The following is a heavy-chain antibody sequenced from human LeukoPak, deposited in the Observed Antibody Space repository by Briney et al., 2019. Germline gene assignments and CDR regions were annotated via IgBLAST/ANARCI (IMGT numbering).Heavy chain of an antibody. V-gene: IGHV3-43*02. CDR2: ISGDGGNT. CDR1: GFTFDNYA. Sequence: GGSLRLSCAASGFTFDNYAMHWVRQAPGKGLEWVSLISGDGGNTYYADSVKGRFTISRDNSKNSLYLQMNSLITEDTALYYCAKDFEYSSSSGMDYWGKGTLVTVAT. J-gene: IGHJ4*02. CDR3: AKDFEYSSSSGMDY. D-gene: IGHD6-6*01.